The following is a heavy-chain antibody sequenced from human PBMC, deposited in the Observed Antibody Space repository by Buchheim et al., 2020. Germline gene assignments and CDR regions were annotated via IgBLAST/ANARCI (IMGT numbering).Heavy chain of an antibody. CDR1: GFTLTGYY. CDR2: INPDSGGT. V-gene: IGHV1-2*02. Sequence: QVQLVQSGAEVKKPGASVKVSCKASGFTLTGYYMHLVRQAPGQGLEWMGWINPDSGGTNYAQKFHGRVTMTRATSINTASMELSSLTSDDSAVYYCARTSSCDYWGQGTL. J-gene: IGHJ4*02. CDR3: ARTSSCDY.